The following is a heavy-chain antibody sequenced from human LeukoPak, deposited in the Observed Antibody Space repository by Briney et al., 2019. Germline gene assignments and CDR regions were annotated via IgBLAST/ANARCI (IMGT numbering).Heavy chain of an antibody. D-gene: IGHD6-13*01. CDR3: ARGITGATSSSWYWFDP. V-gene: IGHV1-18*01. Sequence: ASVKVSCKASGYTFTSYGISWVRQAPGQGLEWMGWISAYNGNTNYAQKLQGRVTMTTDTSTSTAYMELRSLRSDDTAVYYCARGITGATSSSWYWFDPWGQGTLVTVSS. CDR2: ISAYNGNT. J-gene: IGHJ5*02. CDR1: GYTFTSYG.